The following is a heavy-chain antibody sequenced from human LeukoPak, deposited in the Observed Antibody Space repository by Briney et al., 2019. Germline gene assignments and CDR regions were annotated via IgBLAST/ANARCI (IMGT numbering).Heavy chain of an antibody. CDR1: GYSFSSYW. CDR3: ARHTISDY. D-gene: IGHD3-10*01. J-gene: IGHJ4*02. V-gene: IGHV5-10-1*01. CDR2: IDPSDSYT. Sequence: PGESLKISCKGSGYSFSSYWINWVRQMPGKGLEWMGRIDPSDSYTNYNPSFQGHVTISADKSISTAYLQWSSLMASDTAMYYCARHTISDYWGQGTQVTVPP.